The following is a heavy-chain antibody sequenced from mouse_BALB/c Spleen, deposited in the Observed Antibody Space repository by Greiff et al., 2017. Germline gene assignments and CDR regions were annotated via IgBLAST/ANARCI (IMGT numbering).Heavy chain of an antibody. CDR1: GFTFSSYT. Sequence: EVMLVESGGGLVQPGGSLKLSCAASGFTFSSYTMSWVRQTPEKRLEWVAYISNGGGSTYYPDTVKGRFTISRDNAKNTLYLQMSSLKSEDTAMYYCARQNGYWYFDVWGAGTTVTVSS. CDR2: ISNGGGST. CDR3: ARQNGYWYFDV. V-gene: IGHV5-12-2*01. J-gene: IGHJ1*01.